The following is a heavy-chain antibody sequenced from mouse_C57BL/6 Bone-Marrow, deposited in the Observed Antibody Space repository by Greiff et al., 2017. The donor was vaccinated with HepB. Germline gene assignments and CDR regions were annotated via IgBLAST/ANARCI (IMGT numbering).Heavy chain of an antibody. Sequence: QVHVKQSGAELVKPGASVKLSCKASGYTFTSYWMHWVKQRPGQGLEWIGMIHPNSGSTNYNEKFKSKATLTVDKSSSTAYMQLSSLTSEDSAVYYCAKRWLLPLYAMDYWGQGTSVTVSS. CDR2: IHPNSGST. CDR1: GYTFTSYW. V-gene: IGHV1-64*01. CDR3: AKRWLLPLYAMDY. J-gene: IGHJ4*01. D-gene: IGHD2-3*01.